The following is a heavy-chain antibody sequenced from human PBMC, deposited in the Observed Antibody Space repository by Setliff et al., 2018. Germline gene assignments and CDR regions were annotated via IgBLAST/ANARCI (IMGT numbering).Heavy chain of an antibody. J-gene: IGHJ5*02. D-gene: IGHD3-16*01. CDR3: ARALRSPLGGTAFVPIHFDP. CDR1: GMSLTSYY. V-gene: IGHV4-59*01. CDR2: IYYTGST. Sequence: LSLTCSVSGMSLTSYYWSWIRQSPGRGLEWIGDIYYTGSTTYSPSLKSRVTISPDTSKNQFHLTVNSVTAADTAVYYCARALRSPLGGTAFVPIHFDPWGQGILVTVSS.